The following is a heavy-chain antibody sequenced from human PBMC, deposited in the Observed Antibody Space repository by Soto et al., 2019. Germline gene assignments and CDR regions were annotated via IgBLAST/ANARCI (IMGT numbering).Heavy chain of an antibody. J-gene: IGHJ4*02. CDR2: ISWNSGSI. Sequence: GGSLRLSCAASGFTFGDYAMQWVRQAPGKGLEWVSAISWNSGSIDYADSVKGRFTISRDNAKNSLYLQMNSLRAEDTALYYCAKSHTTSGWYVTTDYWGQGARVTVSS. V-gene: IGHV3-9*01. CDR3: AKSHTTSGWYVTTDY. D-gene: IGHD6-19*01. CDR1: GFTFGDYA.